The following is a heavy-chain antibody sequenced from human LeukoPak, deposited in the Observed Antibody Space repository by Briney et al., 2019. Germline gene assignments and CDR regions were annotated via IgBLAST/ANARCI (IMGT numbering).Heavy chain of an antibody. CDR3: ARVASVLLWFGESPRSHYFDY. CDR2: ISSSSSTI. Sequence: GGSLRLSCAASGFTFSSYSMNWVRQAPGKGLEWVSYISSSSSTIYYADSVKGRFTISRDNAKNSLYLQMNSLRAEDTAVYYYARVASVLLWFGESPRSHYFDYWGQGTLVTVSS. D-gene: IGHD3-10*01. CDR1: GFTFSSYS. J-gene: IGHJ4*02. V-gene: IGHV3-48*01.